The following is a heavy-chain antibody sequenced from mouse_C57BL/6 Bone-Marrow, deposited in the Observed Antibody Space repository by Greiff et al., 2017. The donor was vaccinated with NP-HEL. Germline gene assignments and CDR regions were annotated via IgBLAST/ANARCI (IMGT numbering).Heavy chain of an antibody. Sequence: VQLQQPGAELVKPGASVKLSCKASGYTFTSYWMHWVKQRPGQGLEWIGMIHPNSGSTNYNEKFKSKATLTVDKASSTAYMQLSSLTSKDSAVYYYAREICSYFDVWGTGTTVTVSS. CDR1: GYTFTSYW. CDR2: IHPNSGST. V-gene: IGHV1-64*01. J-gene: IGHJ1*03. CDR3: AREICSYFDV.